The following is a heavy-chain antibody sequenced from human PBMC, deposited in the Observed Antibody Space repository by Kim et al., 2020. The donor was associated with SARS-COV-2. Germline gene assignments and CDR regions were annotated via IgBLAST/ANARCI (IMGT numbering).Heavy chain of an antibody. Sequence: TRYSPSFQGQVTSSVDKSISTAYLQWSSLKASDSAVYYCARLSYDTIRFDYWGQGTLVAVSS. V-gene: IGHV5-51*01. J-gene: IGHJ4*02. CDR3: ARLSYDTIRFDY. D-gene: IGHD3-10*01. CDR2: T.